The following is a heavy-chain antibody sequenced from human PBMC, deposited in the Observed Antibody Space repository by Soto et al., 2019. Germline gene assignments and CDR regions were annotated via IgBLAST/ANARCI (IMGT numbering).Heavy chain of an antibody. CDR2: ISGSGGST. V-gene: IGHV3-23*01. D-gene: IGHD6-6*01. CDR3: AKDRRLLIIAARPGGLDY. J-gene: IGHJ4*02. Sequence: PGGSLRLSCAASGFTFSSYAMSWVRQAPGEGLEWVSAISGSGGSTYYADSVKGRFTISRDNSKNTLYLQMNSLRAEDTAVYYCAKDRRLLIIAARPGGLDYWGQGTLVTVSS. CDR1: GFTFSSYA.